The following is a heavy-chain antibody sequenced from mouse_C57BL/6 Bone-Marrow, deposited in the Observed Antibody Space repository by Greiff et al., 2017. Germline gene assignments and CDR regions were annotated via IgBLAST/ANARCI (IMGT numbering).Heavy chain of an antibody. D-gene: IGHD2-5*01. Sequence: EVHLVESGGGLVQPGGSLKLSCAASGFTFSDYYMYWVRQTPEKRLEWVAYISNGGGRTYYPDTVKGPFTISRDNAKNTLYLQMSLLKSEDTAIYYCARPPIVTTWGFAYWGQGALATVSA. CDR3: ARPPIVTTWGFAY. CDR2: ISNGGGRT. CDR1: GFTFSDYY. V-gene: IGHV5-12*01. J-gene: IGHJ3*01.